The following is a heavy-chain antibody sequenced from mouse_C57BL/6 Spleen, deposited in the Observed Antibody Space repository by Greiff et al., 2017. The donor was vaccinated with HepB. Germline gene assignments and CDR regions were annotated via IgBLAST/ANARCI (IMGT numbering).Heavy chain of an antibody. V-gene: IGHV1-55*01. CDR1: GYTFTSYW. Sequence: VKLQESGAELVKPGASVKMSCKASGYTFTSYWINWVKQRPGQGLEWIGDIYPGSGSTNYNEKFKSKATLTVDTSSSTAYMQLSSLTSEDSAVYYCARGGNYVWFAYWGQGTLVTVSA. CDR2: IYPGSGST. D-gene: IGHD2-1*01. J-gene: IGHJ3*01. CDR3: ARGGNYVWFAY.